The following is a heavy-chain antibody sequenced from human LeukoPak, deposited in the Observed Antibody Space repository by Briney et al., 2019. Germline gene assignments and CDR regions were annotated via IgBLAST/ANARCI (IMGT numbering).Heavy chain of an antibody. Sequence: GGSLRLSCAASGFTFSSYWMHWVRQAPGKGLVWVSRINSDGSSTSYADSVKGRFTISRDNAKNTLYLQMNSLRAEDTAVYYCAKPRIAVAGNFDYWGQGTLVTVSS. J-gene: IGHJ4*02. CDR1: GFTFSSYW. V-gene: IGHV3-74*01. CDR3: AKPRIAVAGNFDY. D-gene: IGHD6-19*01. CDR2: INSDGSST.